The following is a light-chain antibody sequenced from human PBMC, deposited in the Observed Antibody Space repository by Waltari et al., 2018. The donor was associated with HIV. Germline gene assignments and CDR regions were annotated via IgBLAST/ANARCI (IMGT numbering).Light chain of an antibody. CDR1: TTDIGGYHY. Sequence: QSALTQPASVSGSPGQSITISCNGTTTDIGGYHYVSWYQRHPDKAPKLIIFGVSNRPSGISSRFSGSKSGNTASLTISGIQAEDEADYYCCSYTKLTTHYVLFGGGTKLTVL. V-gene: IGLV2-14*03. CDR2: GVS. J-gene: IGLJ2*01. CDR3: CSYTKLTTHYVL.